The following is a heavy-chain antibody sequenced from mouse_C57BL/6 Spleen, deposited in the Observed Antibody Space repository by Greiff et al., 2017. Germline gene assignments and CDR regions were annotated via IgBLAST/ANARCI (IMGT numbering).Heavy chain of an antibody. D-gene: IGHD4-1*01. Sequence: EVQLQQSGAELVRPGASVKLSCTASGFNIKDDYMHWVKQRPEQGLEWIGWIDPENGDTEYASKFQGKATITADTSSSTAYLQLSGLTSEDTAVYYCTTALGRGYWGQGTTLTVSS. CDR1: GFNIKDDY. V-gene: IGHV14-4*01. J-gene: IGHJ2*01. CDR2: IDPENGDT. CDR3: TTALGRGY.